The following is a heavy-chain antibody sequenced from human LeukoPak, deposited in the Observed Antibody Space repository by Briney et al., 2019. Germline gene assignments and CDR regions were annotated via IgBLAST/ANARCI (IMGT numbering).Heavy chain of an antibody. Sequence: ASVKVSCKASGYTFTGYYMHWVRQAPGQGLEWMGWINPNSGGTNYAQKFQGRVTMTRDTSISTAYMELSRLRSDDTAVYYCARSGFITPRAFDIWGQGTMVTVSS. CDR3: ARSGFITPRAFDI. V-gene: IGHV1-2*02. J-gene: IGHJ3*02. D-gene: IGHD3-22*01. CDR1: GYTFTGYY. CDR2: INPNSGGT.